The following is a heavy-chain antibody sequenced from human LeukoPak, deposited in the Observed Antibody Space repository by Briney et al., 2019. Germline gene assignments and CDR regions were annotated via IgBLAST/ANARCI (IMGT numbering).Heavy chain of an antibody. V-gene: IGHV1-8*01. J-gene: IGHJ5*02. CDR2: MNPNSGNT. D-gene: IGHD2/OR15-2a*01. Sequence: ASVTVSCTASVYTFTIYDINWVRQATGQGLEWMGWMNPNSGNTGYAQKFQGRVTMTRNTSISTAYMELSSLRSEDTAVYYCARGPLSKRNWFDPWGQGTLVTVSS. CDR3: ARGPLSKRNWFDP. CDR1: VYTFTIYD.